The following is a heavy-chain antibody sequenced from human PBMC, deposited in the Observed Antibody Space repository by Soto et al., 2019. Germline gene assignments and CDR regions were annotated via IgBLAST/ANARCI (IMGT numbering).Heavy chain of an antibody. CDR2: IYYSGST. CDR1: GGSISSYY. V-gene: IGHV4-59*08. J-gene: IGHJ6*03. CDR3: ARQVGVVIPAAGKRGYMDV. Sequence: SETLSLTCTVSGGSISSYYWSWIRQPPGKGLEWIGYIYYSGSTNYNPSLKSRVTISVDTSKNQFSLKLSSVTAADTAVYYCARQVGVVIPAAGKRGYMDVWGKGTTVTVSS. D-gene: IGHD2-2*01.